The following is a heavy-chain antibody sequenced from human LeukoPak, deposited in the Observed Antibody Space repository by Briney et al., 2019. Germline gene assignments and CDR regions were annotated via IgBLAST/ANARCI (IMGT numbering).Heavy chain of an antibody. Sequence: GGSLRLSCAASGFTFSDYYMSWIRQAPGKGLEWVSAISGSGGSTYYADSVKGRFTISRDNSKNTLYLQMNSLRAEDTAVYYCAKDPYGVRLFDYWGQGTLVTVSS. V-gene: IGHV3-23*01. D-gene: IGHD3-10*01. CDR1: GFTFSDYY. CDR3: AKDPYGVRLFDY. J-gene: IGHJ4*02. CDR2: ISGSGGST.